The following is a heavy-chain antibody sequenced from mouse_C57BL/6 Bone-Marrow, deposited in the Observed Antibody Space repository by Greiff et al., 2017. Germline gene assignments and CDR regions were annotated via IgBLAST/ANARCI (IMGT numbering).Heavy chain of an antibody. V-gene: IGHV1-26*01. CDR2: INPNNGGT. CDR3: ARGPGYGSSSWFAY. D-gene: IGHD1-1*01. Sequence: EVQLQQSGPELVKPGASVKISCKASGYTFTDYYMNWVKQSHGKSLEWIGDINPNNGGTSYNQKFKGKATLTVDKSSSTAYMELRSLTSEDSAVYYCARGPGYGSSSWFAYWGQGNLVTVSA. CDR1: GYTFTDYY. J-gene: IGHJ3*01.